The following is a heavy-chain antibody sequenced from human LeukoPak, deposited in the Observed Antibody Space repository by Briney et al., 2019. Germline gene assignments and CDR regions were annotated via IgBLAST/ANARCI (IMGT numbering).Heavy chain of an antibody. CDR2: IYYSGST. V-gene: IGHV4-59*08. CDR3: ARSHVLRFLEWSYFDY. Sequence: PSETLSLTCTVSGGSISSYYWSWIRQPPGKGLEWIGYIYYSGSTNYNPSLKSRVTISVDTSKNQFSLKLSSVTAADTAVYYCARSHVLRFLEWSYFDYWGQGTLVTVSS. D-gene: IGHD3-3*01. J-gene: IGHJ4*02. CDR1: GGSISSYY.